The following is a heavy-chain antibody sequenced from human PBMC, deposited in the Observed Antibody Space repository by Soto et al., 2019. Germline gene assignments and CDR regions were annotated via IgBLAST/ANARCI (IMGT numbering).Heavy chain of an antibody. CDR3: ARGTQEACGFAMFFGVVTLYYFDY. CDR2: MNPNSGNT. V-gene: IGHV1-8*01. D-gene: IGHD3-3*01. Sequence: ASVKVSCKASGYTFTSYDINWVRQATGQGLEWMGWMNPNSGNTGYAQKFQGRVTMTMNTSISTAYMELNSLRSEDTAVYYCARGTQEACGFAMFFGVVTLYYFDYWGQGTLVTVSS. J-gene: IGHJ4*02. CDR1: GYTFTSYD.